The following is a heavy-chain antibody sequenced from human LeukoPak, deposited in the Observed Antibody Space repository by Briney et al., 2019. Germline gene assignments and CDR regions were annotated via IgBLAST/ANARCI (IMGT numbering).Heavy chain of an antibody. CDR2: INHSGST. Sequence: NTSETLSLTCAVYGGSFSGYYWSWIRQPPGKGLEWIGEINHSGSTNYNPSLKSRVTISVDTSKNQFSLKLSSVTAADTAVYYCARERSGGYYYYGMDVWGQGTTVTVSS. CDR3: ARERSGGYYYYGMDV. V-gene: IGHV4-34*01. D-gene: IGHD3-3*01. CDR1: GGSFSGYY. J-gene: IGHJ6*02.